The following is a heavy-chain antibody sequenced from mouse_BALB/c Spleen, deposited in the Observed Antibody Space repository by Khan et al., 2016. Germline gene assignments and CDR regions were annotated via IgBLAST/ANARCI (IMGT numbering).Heavy chain of an antibody. V-gene: IGHV14-4*02. CDR3: NGGYDGGFDY. D-gene: IGHD2-14*01. Sequence: EVQLQESGAELVRSGASVKLSCTASGFNIKDYYMHWVKQRPEQGLEWIGWIDPENGDTEYVPKFQGKATMTADTSSNTAYLQLSSLTSEDTAGYYCNGGYDGGFDYWGQGTTLTVSS. CDR1: GFNIKDYY. CDR2: IDPENGDT. J-gene: IGHJ2*01.